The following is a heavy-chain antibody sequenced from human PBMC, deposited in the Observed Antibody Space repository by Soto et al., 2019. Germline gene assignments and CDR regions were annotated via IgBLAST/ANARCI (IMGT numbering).Heavy chain of an antibody. V-gene: IGHV3-33*01. J-gene: IGHJ5*02. CDR2: IWYDGSNK. CDR3: ARDRYCSSISCQGWFDP. D-gene: IGHD2-2*01. CDR1: GLTFSSYG. Sequence: AGGSLRLSCVASGLTFSSYGMHWVRQAPGKGLEWVAVIWYDGSNKYCADSVKGRFTISRDNSKNTLYLQMNSLRAEDTATYYCARDRYCSSISCQGWFDPWGQGTLVTVSS.